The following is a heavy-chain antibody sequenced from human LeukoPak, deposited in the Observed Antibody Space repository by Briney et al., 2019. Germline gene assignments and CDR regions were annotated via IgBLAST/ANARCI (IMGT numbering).Heavy chain of an antibody. V-gene: IGHV3-30*02. D-gene: IGHD4-23*01. CDR3: AKGLYGGESLHY. CDR1: GFTFSGFG. Sequence: PGGSLRLSCVVSGFTFSGFGMHWVRQAPGKGLEWVAFIRYDGSNKYYADSVRGRFTISRDNSKNTLYLQMNSLRAEDTAVYYCAKGLYGGESLHYWGQGTLVTVSS. CDR2: IRYDGSNK. J-gene: IGHJ4*02.